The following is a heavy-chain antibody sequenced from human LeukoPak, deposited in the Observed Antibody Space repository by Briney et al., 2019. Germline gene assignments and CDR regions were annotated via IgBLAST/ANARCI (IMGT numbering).Heavy chain of an antibody. CDR2: ISSSGSTI. D-gene: IGHD3-22*01. Sequence: GGSLRLSCVASGFTFSSYEMNWVRQAPGKGLEWVSYISSSGSTIYYADSVKGRFTISRDNAKNSLYLQMNSLRAEDTAVYYCARGDLDYYDSSGYPNWFDPWGQGTLVTVSS. V-gene: IGHV3-48*03. J-gene: IGHJ5*02. CDR1: GFTFSSYE. CDR3: ARGDLDYYDSSGYPNWFDP.